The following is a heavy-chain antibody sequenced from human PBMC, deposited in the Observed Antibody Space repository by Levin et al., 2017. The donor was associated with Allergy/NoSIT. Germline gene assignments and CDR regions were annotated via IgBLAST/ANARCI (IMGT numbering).Heavy chain of an antibody. J-gene: IGHJ6*03. V-gene: IGHV4-31*02. CDR2: IFYPGLT. Sequence: SQTLSLTCNVSCGSITSGGYYWTWIRHHPGKGLEWIGYIFYPGLTYYNPSLKSRVPISVDTSKNQFSLRLTSVTAADTAVYFCARDGGGSRAANYYYYMDVWGKGTTVTVSS. CDR1: CGSITSGGYY. D-gene: IGHD3-16*01. CDR3: ARDGGGSRAANYYYYMDV.